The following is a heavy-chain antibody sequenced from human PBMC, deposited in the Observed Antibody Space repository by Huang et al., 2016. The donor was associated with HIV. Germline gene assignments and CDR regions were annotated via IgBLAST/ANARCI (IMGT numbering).Heavy chain of an antibody. CDR3: ARVKNTAMEPDWYFDL. D-gene: IGHD5-18*01. Sequence: EVQLVESGGGLVQPGGSLRLSCAASGFTFSGYDMHWVRQAKGKGLEGGSGMGTSGDTNYPGSVKGRFTIARENAKSSLYLQMNSLRAGDTAVYYCARVKNTAMEPDWYFDLWGRGTLVTVSS. CDR2: MGTSGDT. CDR1: GFTFSGYD. V-gene: IGHV3-13*01. J-gene: IGHJ2*01.